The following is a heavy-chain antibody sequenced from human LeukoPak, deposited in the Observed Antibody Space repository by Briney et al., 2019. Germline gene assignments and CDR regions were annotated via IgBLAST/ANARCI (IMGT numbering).Heavy chain of an antibody. J-gene: IGHJ4*02. CDR2: ISGSGGST. Sequence: GRSLRLSCAASGFTFDDYAMHWVRQAPGKGLEWVSAISGSGGSTYYADSVKGRFTISRDNSKNTLYLQMNSLRAEDTAVYYCAKEQHGGFYYFDYWGQGTLVTVSS. V-gene: IGHV3-23*01. CDR3: AKEQHGGFYYFDY. D-gene: IGHD4-23*01. CDR1: GFTFDDYA.